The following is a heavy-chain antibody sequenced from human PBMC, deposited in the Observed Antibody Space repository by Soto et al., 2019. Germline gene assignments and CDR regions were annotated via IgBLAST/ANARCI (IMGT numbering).Heavy chain of an antibody. V-gene: IGHV3-23*01. Sequence: GGSLRLSCAASGFTFITYAMSWVRQAPGKGLEWVSAISGSGGSTYYADSVKGRFTISRDNSKNTLYLQMNSLRAEDTAVYYCAKINYYDFWSGYPFDYWGQGTLVTVSS. CDR2: ISGSGGST. D-gene: IGHD3-3*01. J-gene: IGHJ4*02. CDR1: GFTFITYA. CDR3: AKINYYDFWSGYPFDY.